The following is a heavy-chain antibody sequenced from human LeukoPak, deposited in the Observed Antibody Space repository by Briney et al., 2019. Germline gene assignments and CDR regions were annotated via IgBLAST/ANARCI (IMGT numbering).Heavy chain of an antibody. CDR1: GYTFTTFD. V-gene: IGHV1-8*01. Sequence: ASVKVSCKASGYTFTTFDINWVRQAPGQGLEWMGWMNPNSGNTGYAQKFQGRVTMTRNTSISTAYMELSSLRSEDTAVYYCARGPNKSDGGNSGSAWFDPWGQGTLVTVSS. CDR3: ARGPNKSDGGNSGSAWFDP. J-gene: IGHJ5*02. D-gene: IGHD4-23*01. CDR2: MNPNSGNT.